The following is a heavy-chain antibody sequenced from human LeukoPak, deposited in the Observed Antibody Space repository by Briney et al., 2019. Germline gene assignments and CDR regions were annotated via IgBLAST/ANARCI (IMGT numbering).Heavy chain of an antibody. J-gene: IGHJ3*02. V-gene: IGHV3-48*01. CDR2: ISSSSGSI. CDR3: ARGSGRYLATDGFDI. Sequence: PGGSLRLSCAGSGFTFSSYSMNWVRQAPGQGLEWVSYISSSSGSIYYAGSVKGRFTISRDNAKNSLYLQMSSLRAEDTAVYYCARGSGRYLATDGFDIWGQGTMVTVSS. CDR1: GFTFSSYS. D-gene: IGHD1-26*01.